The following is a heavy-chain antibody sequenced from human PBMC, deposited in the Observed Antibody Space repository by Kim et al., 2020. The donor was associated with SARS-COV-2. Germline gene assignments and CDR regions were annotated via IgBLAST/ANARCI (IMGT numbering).Heavy chain of an antibody. CDR2: ISGSSTYT. V-gene: IGHV3-11*05. CDR1: GFTFRDNY. Sequence: GGSLRLSCVASGFTFRDNYMSWIRQAPGKGLEWVSYISGSSTYTNYADSVKGRFTISRDNAKNSVHLQMNSLRAEDTAVYFCVRVNSATYSPLNYYYGMDVWGQGTTITVSS. D-gene: IGHD2-15*01. J-gene: IGHJ6*02. CDR3: VRVNSATYSPLNYYYGMDV.